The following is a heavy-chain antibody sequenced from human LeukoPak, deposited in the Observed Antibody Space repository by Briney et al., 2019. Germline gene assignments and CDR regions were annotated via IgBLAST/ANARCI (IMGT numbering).Heavy chain of an antibody. J-gene: IGHJ4*02. D-gene: IGHD3-10*01. CDR2: INHSGST. V-gene: IGHV4-34*01. Sequence: SETLSLTCAVYGGSFSGYYWSWIRQPPGKGLEWIGEINHSGSTNYNPSLKSRVTISVDTSKNQFSLKLSSVTAADTAVYYCARHKMVRGVPARSFDYWGQGTLVTVSS. CDR1: GGSFSGYY. CDR3: ARHKMVRGVPARSFDY.